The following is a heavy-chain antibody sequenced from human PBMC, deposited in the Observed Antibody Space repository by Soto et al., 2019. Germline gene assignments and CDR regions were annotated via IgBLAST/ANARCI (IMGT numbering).Heavy chain of an antibody. CDR1: GFTFSGYA. Sequence: GGSLRLSCAASGFTFSGYAMGWVRQAPGKGLEWVSAMSGSGGTTYHADSVKGRFTISRDNSKNTLYLQMSSPRPDDTAVYYCAKDLSSSGYDYYYYGLDVWGQGTTVTVSS. V-gene: IGHV3-23*01. D-gene: IGHD5-12*01. J-gene: IGHJ6*02. CDR2: MSGSGGTT. CDR3: AKDLSSSGYDYYYYGLDV.